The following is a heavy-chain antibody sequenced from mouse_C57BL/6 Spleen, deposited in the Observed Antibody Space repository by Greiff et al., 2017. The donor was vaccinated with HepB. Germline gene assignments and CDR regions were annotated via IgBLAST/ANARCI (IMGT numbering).Heavy chain of an antibody. CDR2: IWSDGST. CDR3: ARLGTTAYAMDY. D-gene: IGHD1-2*01. CDR1: GFSFTSYG. J-gene: IGHJ4*01. Sequence: VKLMESGPGLVAPSQSLSITCTVSGFSFTSYGVHWVRQPPGKGLEWLVVIWSDGSTTYNSALKSRLSISKDNSKSQVFLKMNSLQTDDTAMYYCARLGTTAYAMDYWGQGTSVTVSS. V-gene: IGHV2-6*03.